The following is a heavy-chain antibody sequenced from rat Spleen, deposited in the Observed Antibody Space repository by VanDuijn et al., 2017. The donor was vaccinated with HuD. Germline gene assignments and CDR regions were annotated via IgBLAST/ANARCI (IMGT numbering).Heavy chain of an antibody. D-gene: IGHD5-1*01. V-gene: IGHV5-20*01. Sequence: EVQLVETGGGLVQPGRSLKLSCVASGFTFNTYWMYWIRQAPTKGLEWVASISYDGGSTYYRDSVKGRFTISRDNAKSSLYLQMDSLRSEDTATYYCTRVTGSWYFDFWGPGTMVTVSS. CDR3: TRVTGSWYFDF. J-gene: IGHJ1*01. CDR2: ISYDGGST. CDR1: GFTFNTYW.